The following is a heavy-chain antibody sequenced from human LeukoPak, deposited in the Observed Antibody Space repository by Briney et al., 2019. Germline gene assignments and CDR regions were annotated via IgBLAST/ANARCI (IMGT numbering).Heavy chain of an antibody. CDR3: AKESFGYYGSSGLDY. Sequence: GGSLRLSCAAPGFTFSSYAMSWVRQAPGKGLEWVSAISGSGGSTYYADSVKGRFTISRDNSKNTLYLQMNSLRAEDTAVYYCAKESFGYYGSSGLDYWGQGTLVTVSS. V-gene: IGHV3-23*01. J-gene: IGHJ4*02. CDR1: GFTFSSYA. D-gene: IGHD3-22*01. CDR2: ISGSGGST.